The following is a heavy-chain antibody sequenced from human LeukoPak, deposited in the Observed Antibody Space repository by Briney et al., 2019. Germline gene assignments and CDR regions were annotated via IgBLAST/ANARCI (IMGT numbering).Heavy chain of an antibody. V-gene: IGHV3-30*04. CDR2: ISYDGSNK. CDR1: GFTFSSYA. CDR3: AKTSPPYFDWAPVDY. Sequence: GGSLRLSCAASGFTFSSYAMHWVRQAPGKGLEWVAIISYDGSNKYYADSVKGRFTISRDNSKNTLYLQMNSLRAEDTAVYYCAKTSPPYFDWAPVDYWGQGTLVTVSS. D-gene: IGHD3-9*01. J-gene: IGHJ4*02.